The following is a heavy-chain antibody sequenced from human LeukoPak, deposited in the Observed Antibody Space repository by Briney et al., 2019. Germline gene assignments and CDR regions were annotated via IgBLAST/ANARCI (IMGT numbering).Heavy chain of an antibody. Sequence: PSETLSLTCTVSSGSIRSYYWSWIRQPPGKGLEWIGNIYSSGSTNYNPSLESRVTISVDTSKNQFSLKLSSVTAADTAVYYCARDQEVGATQIDYWGQGTLVTVSS. D-gene: IGHD1-26*01. CDR1: SGSIRSYY. CDR2: IYSSGST. V-gene: IGHV4-59*01. J-gene: IGHJ4*02. CDR3: ARDQEVGATQIDY.